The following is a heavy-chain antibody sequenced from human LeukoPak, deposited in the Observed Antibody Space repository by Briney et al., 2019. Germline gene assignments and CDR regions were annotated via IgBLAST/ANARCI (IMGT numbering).Heavy chain of an antibody. D-gene: IGHD4-11*01. CDR1: GYTFTSYA. V-gene: IGHV1-24*01. CDR2: FDPEDGET. Sequence: ASVKVSCKASGYTFTSYAMNWVRQAPGQGLEWMGGFDPEDGETIYAQKFQGRVTMTEDTSTDTVYMELSSLRSEDTAVYYCARDPVTSYYYYYYMDVWGKGTTVTVSS. J-gene: IGHJ6*03. CDR3: ARDPVTSYYYYYYMDV.